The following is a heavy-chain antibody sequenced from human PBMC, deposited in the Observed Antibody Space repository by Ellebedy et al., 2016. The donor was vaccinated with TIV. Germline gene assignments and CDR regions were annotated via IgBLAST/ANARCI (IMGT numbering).Heavy chain of an antibody. J-gene: IGHJ4*02. CDR3: VRQDSAWQNLFDY. V-gene: IGHV3-20*04. Sequence: GESLKISCVASGFTFHEYGMSWARQVPGKGPEWVSGVNWNGELRTYADSVKGRFTISRDNAKNSVHLQMNSLRAEDTALYYCVRQDSAWQNLFDYWGRGSPVTVSS. CDR2: VNWNGELR. CDR1: GFTFHEYG. D-gene: IGHD1-26*01.